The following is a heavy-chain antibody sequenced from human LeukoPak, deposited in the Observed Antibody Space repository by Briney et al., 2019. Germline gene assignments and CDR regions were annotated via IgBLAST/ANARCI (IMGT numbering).Heavy chain of an antibody. Sequence: ASVKASCKASGYTFTSYDINWVRQATGRGLEWMGWMNPNSGNTGYAQKFQGRVTMTRNTSISTAYMELSSLRSEDTAVYYCARVPRIAARRSLDPWGQGTLVTVSS. CDR2: MNPNSGNT. CDR1: GYTFTSYD. CDR3: ARVPRIAARRSLDP. D-gene: IGHD6-6*01. J-gene: IGHJ5*02. V-gene: IGHV1-8*01.